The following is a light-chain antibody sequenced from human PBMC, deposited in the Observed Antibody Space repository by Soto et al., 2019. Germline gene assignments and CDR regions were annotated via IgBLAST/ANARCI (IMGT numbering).Light chain of an antibody. J-gene: IGKJ1*01. CDR2: AAS. CDR1: QGIDNS. Sequence: DIQMTQSPSSVSASVGDRVTITCRASQGIDNSLVWYQQKPGKAPKLLIDAASTLQSGVSPRFSGSESRTDFTLTISSLQPEDFATYYCQQANSSPRTFGQGTKVEIK. V-gene: IGKV1-12*01. CDR3: QQANSSPRT.